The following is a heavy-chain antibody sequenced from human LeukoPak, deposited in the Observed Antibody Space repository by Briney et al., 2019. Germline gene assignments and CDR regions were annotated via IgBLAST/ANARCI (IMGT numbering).Heavy chain of an antibody. Sequence: ASLKVSCKASGYTFTGYYMHWVRQAPGQGLEWMGWINPNSGGTNYAQKFQGRVTMTRDTSISTAYMELSRLRSDDTAVYYCARFRDGGLQFDYWGQGTLVTVSS. CDR3: ARFRDGGLQFDY. V-gene: IGHV1-2*02. D-gene: IGHD2-21*02. CDR1: GYTFTGYY. CDR2: INPNSGGT. J-gene: IGHJ4*02.